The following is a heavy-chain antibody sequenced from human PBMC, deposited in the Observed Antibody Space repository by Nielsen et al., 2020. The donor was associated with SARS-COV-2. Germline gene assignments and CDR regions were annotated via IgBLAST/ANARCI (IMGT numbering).Heavy chain of an antibody. CDR2: FNPGSGGT. J-gene: IGHJ5*02. CDR3: ARDSSNYYDSSLGWFDP. Sequence: ASVKVSCKASGYTFTAYYIHWVRQAPGQGLEWMGWFNPGSGGTNYAQKFQGRVTMTRDTSISTAYMELSRLRSDDTAVYYCARDSSNYYDSSLGWFDPWGQGTLVTVSS. D-gene: IGHD3-22*01. V-gene: IGHV1-2*02. CDR1: GYTFTAYY.